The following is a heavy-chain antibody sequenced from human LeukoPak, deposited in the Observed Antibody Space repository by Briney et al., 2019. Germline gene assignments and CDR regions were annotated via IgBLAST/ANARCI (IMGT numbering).Heavy chain of an antibody. V-gene: IGHV3-7*04. D-gene: IGHD3-16*01. Sequence: GGSLRLSCAASKFTFSNYWMSWVRQPPGKGLEGVAYMNQAGNDKKYLDSVKGRFTISRDNAKNSLYLQMNSRRAEDTAVYYCARGTYYYEFWGQGTLVTVSS. CDR2: MNQAGNDK. CDR3: ARGTYYYEF. CDR1: KFTFSNYW. J-gene: IGHJ4*02.